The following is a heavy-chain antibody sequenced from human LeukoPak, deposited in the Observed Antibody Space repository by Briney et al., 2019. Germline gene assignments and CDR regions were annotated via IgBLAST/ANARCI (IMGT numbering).Heavy chain of an antibody. CDR1: GFTFSSYS. CDR3: ARDRFVDTAMVPGPYDWFDP. J-gene: IGHJ5*02. D-gene: IGHD5-18*01. Sequence: GGSLRLSCAASGFTFSSYSMNWVRQAPGKGLEWVSSISSSSSYIYYADSVKGRFTISRDNAKNSLYLQMNSLRAEDTAVYYCARDRFVDTAMVPGPYDWFDPWGQGTLVTVSS. V-gene: IGHV3-21*01. CDR2: ISSSSSYI.